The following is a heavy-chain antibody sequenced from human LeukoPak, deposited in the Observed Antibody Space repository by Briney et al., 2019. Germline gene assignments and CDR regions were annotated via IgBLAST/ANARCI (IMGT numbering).Heavy chain of an antibody. Sequence: GGSLRLSCAASGFTVSSNYMSWVRQAPGKGLEWVSVIYSGGSTYYADSVKGRFTISRDNSKNTLYLQMNSLRAEDTAVYYCARDIRAAAGIDYYYGMDVRGQGTTVTVSS. CDR2: IYSGGST. D-gene: IGHD6-13*01. J-gene: IGHJ6*02. V-gene: IGHV3-66*01. CDR1: GFTVSSNY. CDR3: ARDIRAAAGIDYYYGMDV.